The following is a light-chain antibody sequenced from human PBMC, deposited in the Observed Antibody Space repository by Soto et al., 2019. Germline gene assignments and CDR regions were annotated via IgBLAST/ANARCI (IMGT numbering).Light chain of an antibody. CDR2: DVN. CDR1: SSDVGGYNY. CDR3: ISYAGSNKPA. J-gene: IGLJ2*01. V-gene: IGLV2-8*01. Sequence: QSVLTQPPSASGSPGQSVAISCSRTSSDVGGYNYVSWYQQHPGKAPKLMIYDVNKRPSGVPDRFSGSKSGNTASLTVSGLQAEDEADYYCISYAGSNKPAFGGGTKVTVL.